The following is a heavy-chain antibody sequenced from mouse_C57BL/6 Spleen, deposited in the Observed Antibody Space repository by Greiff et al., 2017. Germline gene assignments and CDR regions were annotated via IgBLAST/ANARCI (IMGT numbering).Heavy chain of an antibody. D-gene: IGHD2-10*02. CDR3: ARSRYGKGYFDV. Sequence: EVQRVESGAELVRPGSSVKMSCKTSGYTFTSYGINWVKQRPGQGLEWIGYIYIGNGYTEYNEKFKGKATLTSDPSSSTAYMQLSSLTSEDSAIYFCARSRYGKGYFDVWGTGTTVTVSS. V-gene: IGHV1-58*01. CDR1: GYTFTSYG. CDR2: IYIGNGYT. J-gene: IGHJ1*03.